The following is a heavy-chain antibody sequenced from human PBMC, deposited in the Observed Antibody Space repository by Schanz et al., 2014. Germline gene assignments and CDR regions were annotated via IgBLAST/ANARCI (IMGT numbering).Heavy chain of an antibody. Sequence: EVQLVESGGGLVQPRGSLRLSCAASEFSFSSFGMNWVRQAPGKGLEWVSSISSSSSYISYADSVKGRFTISRDNAKNSLYLQMNSLSAEDTAVYYCAKVAPAATYLDSWGLGTLVTVSS. CDR2: ISSSSSYI. CDR3: AKVAPAATYLDS. J-gene: IGHJ4*02. D-gene: IGHD2-2*01. V-gene: IGHV3-21*04. CDR1: EFSFSSFG.